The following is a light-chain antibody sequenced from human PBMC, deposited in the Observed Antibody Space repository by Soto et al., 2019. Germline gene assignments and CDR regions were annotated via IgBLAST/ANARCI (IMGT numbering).Light chain of an antibody. V-gene: IGKV3-11*01. Sequence: SPATLSLSPGERATLSCRASQSVSSYLAWYQQKPGQAPRLLIYDASNRATGIPARFSGSGSGTDFTLTISSLEPEDFAVYYCQQRSNWPTFGQGTRLGIK. CDR1: QSVSSY. CDR3: QQRSNWPT. CDR2: DAS. J-gene: IGKJ5*01.